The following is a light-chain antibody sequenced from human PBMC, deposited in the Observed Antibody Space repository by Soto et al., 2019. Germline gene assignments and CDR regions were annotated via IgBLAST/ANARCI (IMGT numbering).Light chain of an antibody. Sequence: DIQMTQSPSSLSASVGDRVTITCRASQSISSYLTWYQQKPGKAPKLLIYAASSLQSVVPSRFSGSGSGTDFTLTISSLQPEDFATYYCQQSYSTIAFTFGGATTLEIK. CDR3: QQSYSTIAFT. V-gene: IGKV1-39*01. J-gene: IGKJ4*01. CDR2: AAS. CDR1: QSISSY.